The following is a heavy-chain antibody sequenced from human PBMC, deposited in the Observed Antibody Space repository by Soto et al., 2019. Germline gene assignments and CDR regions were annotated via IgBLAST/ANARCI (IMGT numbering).Heavy chain of an antibody. J-gene: IGHJ5*02. CDR3: ARAEDDYVWGSSNWFDP. Sequence: LSLTCTVSGVSLTSGAYYWTWIRQHPGKGLEWIGYIYYSGNTYYNPSLKSRVTISADPSKNQFSLKLSSVTAADTAVYYCARAEDDYVWGSSNWFDPWGQGALVTVSS. CDR2: IYYSGNT. D-gene: IGHD3-16*01. CDR1: GVSLTSGAYY. V-gene: IGHV4-31*03.